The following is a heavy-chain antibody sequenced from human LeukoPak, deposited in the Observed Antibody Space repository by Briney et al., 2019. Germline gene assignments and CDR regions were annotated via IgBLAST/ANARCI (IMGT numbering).Heavy chain of an antibody. D-gene: IGHD3-10*01. J-gene: IGHJ4*02. V-gene: IGHV3-66*01. CDR3: ARAKPKNMVRGLIMRRESRYYFDY. Sequence: GGSLRLSCAASGFIVSGNHMNWVRLAPGKGLEWVSIVYSVGATYYEDSVKGRFTISRDDSKNIVYLQMNSLRAEDTAVYYRARAKPKNMVRGLIMRRESRYYFDYWGQGTLVTVSS. CDR1: GFIVSGNH. CDR2: VYSVGAT.